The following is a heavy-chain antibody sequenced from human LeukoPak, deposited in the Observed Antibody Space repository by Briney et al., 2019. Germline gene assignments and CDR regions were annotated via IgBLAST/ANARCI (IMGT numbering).Heavy chain of an antibody. CDR2: INTDGSVT. D-gene: IGHD5-24*01. V-gene: IGHV3-74*01. CDR1: GFPFSNFW. CDR3: GRDNNYKVDV. Sequence: GGSLTLSCAASGFPFSNFWMLWVRQGPGKGLACVSNINTDGSVTNYADSVKGRFSISRDNAKNTLYLQLNSLRAEDSAVYYCGRDNNYKVDVWGKGTTVTVSS. J-gene: IGHJ6*04.